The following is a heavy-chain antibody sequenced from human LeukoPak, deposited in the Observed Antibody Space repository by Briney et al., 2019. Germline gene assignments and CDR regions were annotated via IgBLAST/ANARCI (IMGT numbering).Heavy chain of an antibody. D-gene: IGHD6-19*01. J-gene: IGHJ4*02. CDR3: VRDIYNSDWTALDY. V-gene: IGHV4-38-2*02. CDR2: IYHSGSA. CDR1: GYSISSGYY. Sequence: SETLSLTCAVSGYSISSGYYWGWIRQPPGKGLEWIGNIYHSGSAYYNPSLKSRVNMSVDTSKNQFSLKLSSVTATDTAMYYCVRDIYNSDWTALDYWGQGTLVTVSS.